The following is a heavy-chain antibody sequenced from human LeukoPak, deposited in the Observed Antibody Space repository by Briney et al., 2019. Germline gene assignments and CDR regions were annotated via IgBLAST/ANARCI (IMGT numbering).Heavy chain of an antibody. J-gene: IGHJ3*02. CDR2: MNPNSGNT. CDR1: GYTFTSYD. Sequence: GASVKVSCKASGYTFTSYDINWVRQATGQGLEWMGWMNPNSGNTGYAQKFQGRVTMTRNTSISTAYMGLSSLRSEDTAVYYCARVESGSYYDAFDIWGQGTMVTVSS. D-gene: IGHD1-26*01. V-gene: IGHV1-8*01. CDR3: ARVESGSYYDAFDI.